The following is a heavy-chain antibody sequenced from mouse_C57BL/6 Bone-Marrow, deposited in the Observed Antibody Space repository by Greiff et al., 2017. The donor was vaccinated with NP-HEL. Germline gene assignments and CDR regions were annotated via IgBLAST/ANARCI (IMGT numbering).Heavy chain of an antibody. CDR3: GLYDGYRRYFDV. Sequence: QVQLQQSGAELVRPGASVKMSCKASGYTFTSYNMHWVKQTPRQGLEWIGAIYPGNGDTSYNQKFKGKATLTVDKSSSTAYMQLSSLTSEDSAVYFCGLYDGYRRYFDVWGTGTTVTVSS. CDR2: IYPGNGDT. D-gene: IGHD2-3*01. CDR1: GYTFTSYN. J-gene: IGHJ1*03. V-gene: IGHV1-12*01.